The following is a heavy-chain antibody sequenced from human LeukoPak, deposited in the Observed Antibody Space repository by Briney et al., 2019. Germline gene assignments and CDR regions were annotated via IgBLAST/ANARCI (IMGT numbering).Heavy chain of an antibody. CDR1: GFTFTNAW. CDR2: LKNKTDGGTT. CDR3: AAGVGTTDFDY. V-gene: IGHV3-15*01. J-gene: IGHJ4*02. D-gene: IGHD1-26*01. Sequence: GGSLRLSCAASGFTFTNAWMSWVRQAPGKGLEWVGRLKNKTDGGTTDYAAPVKGRFTISRDDSKNTLYLQMNSLKTEDTAVYFCAAGVGTTDFDYWGQGTLVTVSS.